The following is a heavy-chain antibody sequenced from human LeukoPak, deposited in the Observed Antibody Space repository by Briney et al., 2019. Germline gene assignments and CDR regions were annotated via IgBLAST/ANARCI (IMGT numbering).Heavy chain of an antibody. Sequence: GGSLRLSCAASGFMFDDSAMHWVRQAPGKGLEWVSLISGDGVSTFYADSVKGWFTISRDNSKNSLSLQMDSLTTEDTALYYCAKEGYSHTSNYFDNWGQGILVTVSS. CDR2: ISGDGVST. J-gene: IGHJ4*02. CDR1: GFMFDDSA. D-gene: IGHD2-15*01. V-gene: IGHV3-43*02. CDR3: AKEGYSHTSNYFDN.